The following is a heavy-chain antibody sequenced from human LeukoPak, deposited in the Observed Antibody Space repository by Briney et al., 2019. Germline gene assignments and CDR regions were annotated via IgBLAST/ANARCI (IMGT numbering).Heavy chain of an antibody. CDR1: GGTFSSYA. CDR2: IIPIFGTA. J-gene: IGHJ4*02. CDR3: ARGDPTAMVDYYFDY. V-gene: IGHV1-69*06. D-gene: IGHD5-18*01. Sequence: GASVKVSCKASGGTFSSYAISWVRQAPGQGLEWMGGIIPIFGTANYAQKFQGRVTITADKSTSTAYMELSSLRSEDTAVYYCARGDPTAMVDYYFDYWGQGTLVTVSS.